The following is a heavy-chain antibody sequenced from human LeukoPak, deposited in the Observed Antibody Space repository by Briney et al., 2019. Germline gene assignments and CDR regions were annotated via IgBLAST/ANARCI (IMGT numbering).Heavy chain of an antibody. CDR1: GFTFSNAW. Sequence: GGSLRLSWAASGFTFSNAWMSWVRQAPGKGREWVGRIKSKTDGGTTDYAATVKGRFTISRDDSKNTLYLQMHSLKTDHTAVYSCTVTGYSSSIDYWGQGTLVTVSS. CDR2: IKSKTDGGTT. CDR3: TVTGYSSSIDY. D-gene: IGHD6-13*01. V-gene: IGHV3-15*01. J-gene: IGHJ4*02.